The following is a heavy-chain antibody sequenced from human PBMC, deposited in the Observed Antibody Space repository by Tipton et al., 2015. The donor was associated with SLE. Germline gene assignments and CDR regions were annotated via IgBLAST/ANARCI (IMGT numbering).Heavy chain of an antibody. CDR2: IYSGGST. Sequence: GSLRLSCAASGFTVSSNYMSWVRQAPGKGLEWVSVIYSGGSTYYADSVKGRFTISRDNSKNTLYLQMNSLRAEDTAVYYCAKEGVVVAGRYYFDYWGQGTLVTVSS. CDR3: AKEGVVVAGRYYFDY. CDR1: GFTVSSNY. J-gene: IGHJ4*02. D-gene: IGHD2-15*01. V-gene: IGHV3-53*05.